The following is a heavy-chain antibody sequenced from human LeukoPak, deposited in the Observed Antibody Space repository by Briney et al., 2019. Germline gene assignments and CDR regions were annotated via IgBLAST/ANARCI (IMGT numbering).Heavy chain of an antibody. Sequence: TSETLSLTCTVSGGSISSSSYYWGWIRQPPGKGLEWIGSIYYSGSTYYNPSLKSRVTISVDTSKNQFSLKLSSVTAADTAVYYCARREGNSNWDYWGQGTLVTVSS. V-gene: IGHV4-39*01. CDR3: ARREGNSNWDY. CDR1: GGSISSSSYY. D-gene: IGHD4-11*01. CDR2: IYYSGST. J-gene: IGHJ4*02.